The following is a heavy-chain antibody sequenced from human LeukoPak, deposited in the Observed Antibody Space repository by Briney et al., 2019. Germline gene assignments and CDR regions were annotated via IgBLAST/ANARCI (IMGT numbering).Heavy chain of an antibody. CDR2: IYWDDGE. J-gene: IGHJ3*02. D-gene: IGHD5-18*01. V-gene: IGHV2-5*02. CDR1: GLSLSPSGVG. CDR3: AHRRGYGYAFDI. Sequence: VSGPTLVKPTQTLTLTCTFSGLSLSPSGVGVGWIRQPPGKALEWLALIYWDDGERYSPSLRSRLIITRDISKNQVVLTLTNVDPVDTGTYYCAHRRGYGYAFDIWGQGTMVTVSS.